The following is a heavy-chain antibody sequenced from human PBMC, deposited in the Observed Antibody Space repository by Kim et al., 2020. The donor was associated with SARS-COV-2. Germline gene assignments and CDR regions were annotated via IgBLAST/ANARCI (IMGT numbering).Heavy chain of an antibody. V-gene: IGHV3-23*01. CDR3: AKGDAAGGVRYACDH. Sequence: GGSLRLSCAASGFNFSNFAMSWVRQAPGKGLEWVSSFSGDNAFTHYAASVKGRFTISRDNSKNTLYLEMTGLRAEDTALYYCAKGDAAGGVRYACDHWGQGTRVTVSS. CDR1: GFNFSNFA. D-gene: IGHD1-1*01. CDR2: FSGDNAFT. J-gene: IGHJ4*02.